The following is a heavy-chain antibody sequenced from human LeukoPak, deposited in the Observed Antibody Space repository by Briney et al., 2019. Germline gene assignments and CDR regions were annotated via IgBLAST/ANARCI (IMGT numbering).Heavy chain of an antibody. CDR2: INHSGST. CDR1: GGSFSGYY. J-gene: IGHJ4*02. Sequence: PSETLSLTCAVYGGSFSGYYWSWIRQPPGKGLEWIGEINHSGSTNYNPSLKSRVTISVDTSKNQFSLKLSSVTAADTAVYYCARLPMVRGVIIVDYWGQGTLVTVSS. V-gene: IGHV4-34*01. D-gene: IGHD3-10*01. CDR3: ARLPMVRGVIIVDY.